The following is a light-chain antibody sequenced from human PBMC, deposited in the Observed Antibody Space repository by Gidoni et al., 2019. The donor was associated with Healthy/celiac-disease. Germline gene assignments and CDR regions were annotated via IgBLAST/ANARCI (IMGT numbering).Light chain of an antibody. CDR1: QSVSSY. Sequence: EIVLTQSPATLSLSPGERATLSCRASQSVSSYLAWYQQKPGQAPRLLIYDASNRATGIQARFSGSGSGTDFNLTISSLEPEDFAVYYCQQRSNWHLTFGQGTRLEIK. J-gene: IGKJ5*01. V-gene: IGKV3-11*01. CDR3: QQRSNWHLT. CDR2: DAS.